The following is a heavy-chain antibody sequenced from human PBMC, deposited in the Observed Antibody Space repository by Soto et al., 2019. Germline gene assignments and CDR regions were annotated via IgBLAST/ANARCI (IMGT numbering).Heavy chain of an antibody. CDR1: GYTFTSYY. CDR3: ARSPNYDILTGYYFPFDY. J-gene: IGHJ4*02. D-gene: IGHD3-9*01. Sequence: QVQLVQSGAEVKKPGASVKVSCKASGYTFTSYYMHWVRQAPGQGLEWMGIINPSGGSTSYAQKFQGRVTMTRDTSTGTVYMELSSLRSEDTAVYYCARSPNYDILTGYYFPFDYWGQGTLVTVSS. CDR2: INPSGGST. V-gene: IGHV1-46*01.